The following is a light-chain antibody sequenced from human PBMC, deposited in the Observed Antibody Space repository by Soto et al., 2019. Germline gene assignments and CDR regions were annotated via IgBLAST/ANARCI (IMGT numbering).Light chain of an antibody. V-gene: IGKV3D-20*02. J-gene: IGKJ1*01. Sequence: EIVLTQSPATLSVSPGERATLSCRASQSVSSRSLAWYQQKPGQAPRLLISDASNRAADIPDRFSGSGSGTDFTLTISSLEPEDFAVYYCQQRSNWPRTFGQGTKVDIK. CDR3: QQRSNWPRT. CDR2: DAS. CDR1: QSVSSRS.